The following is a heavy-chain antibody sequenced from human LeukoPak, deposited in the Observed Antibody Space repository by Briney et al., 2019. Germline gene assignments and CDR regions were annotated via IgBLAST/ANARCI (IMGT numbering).Heavy chain of an antibody. CDR1: GFTFSSYW. J-gene: IGHJ1*01. CDR2: INSDGSST. V-gene: IGHV3-74*01. D-gene: IGHD3-22*01. CDR3: ARYDYYDSSGYKIAEYFQH. Sequence: GGSLRLSCAASGFTFSSYWMHWVRQAPGKGLVWVSRINSDGSSTSYADSVKGRLTISRDNAKNTLYLQMNSLRAEDTAVYYCARYDYYDSSGYKIAEYFQHWGQGTLVTVSS.